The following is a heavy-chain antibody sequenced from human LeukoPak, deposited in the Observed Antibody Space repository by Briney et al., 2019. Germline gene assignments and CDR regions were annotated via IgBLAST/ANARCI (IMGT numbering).Heavy chain of an antibody. J-gene: IGHJ4*02. CDR2: ISYDGSNK. V-gene: IGHV3-30-3*01. D-gene: IGHD5-12*01. Sequence: PGRSLRLSCAASGFTFSSYAMHWVRQAPVKGLEWAAVISYDGSNKYYADSVKGRFTISRDNSKNTLYLQMNSLRAEDTAVYYCARDRGYSGYAGTPTMIDWGQGTLVTVSS. CDR1: GFTFSSYA. CDR3: ARDRGYSGYAGTPTMID.